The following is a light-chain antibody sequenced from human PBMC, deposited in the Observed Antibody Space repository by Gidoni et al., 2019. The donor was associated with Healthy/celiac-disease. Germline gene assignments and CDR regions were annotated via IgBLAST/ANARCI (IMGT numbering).Light chain of an antibody. CDR1: SLRSYY. Sequence: SSELTQDPAVSVALGQTVRITCQGDSLRSYYASWYQQKPGQAPVLVIYGKNNRPSGIPDRFSGSSSGNTASLTITWAQAEDEADYYCNSRDSSGNHVVFGGGTKLTV. CDR3: NSRDSSGNHVV. J-gene: IGLJ2*01. V-gene: IGLV3-19*01. CDR2: GKN.